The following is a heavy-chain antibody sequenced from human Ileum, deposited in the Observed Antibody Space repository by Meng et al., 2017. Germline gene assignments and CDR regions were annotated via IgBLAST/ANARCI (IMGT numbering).Heavy chain of an antibody. CDR1: GDCIGNSKW. D-gene: IGHD3-10*01. CDR3: ARERIRELGLFDS. J-gene: IGHJ4*02. V-gene: IGHV4-4*02. Sequence: QLSLQESEPGLVQPAGTLSLAGAVSGDCIGNSKWWSWLRQPPGKGLEWIGEISNSGKTVYSPSLKSRVRISLDKSNNQFSLTLNSVTAADTAMYYCARERIRELGLFDSWGQGTLVTVSS. CDR2: ISNSGKT.